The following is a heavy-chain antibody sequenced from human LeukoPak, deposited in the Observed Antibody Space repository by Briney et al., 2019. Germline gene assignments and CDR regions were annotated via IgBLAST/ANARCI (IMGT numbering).Heavy chain of an antibody. CDR3: ARRSRRFLEWSKPGSYFDY. CDR2: INHSGST. CDR1: GGSISSGSYY. Sequence: SETLSLTCTVSGGSISSGSYYWSWIRQPPGKGLEWIGEINHSGSTNYNPSLKSRVTISVDTSKNQFSLKLSSVTAADTAVYYCARRSRRFLEWSKPGSYFDYWGQGTLVTVSS. D-gene: IGHD3-3*01. J-gene: IGHJ4*02. V-gene: IGHV4-39*07.